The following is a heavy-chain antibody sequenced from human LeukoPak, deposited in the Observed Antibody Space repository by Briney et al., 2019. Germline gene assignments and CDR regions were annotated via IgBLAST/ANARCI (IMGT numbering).Heavy chain of an antibody. CDR3: VRDIFWNFDL. J-gene: IGHJ2*01. CDR1: GFTFSRYA. Sequence: PGGSLRLSCEASGFTFSRYAMTWVRQAPGKGLEWVSSISSSSSYIYYADSVKGRFTISRDNAKNSLYLQMNSLRADDTAVYYCVRDIFWNFDLWGRGILVTVSS. V-gene: IGHV3-21*01. CDR2: ISSSSSYI.